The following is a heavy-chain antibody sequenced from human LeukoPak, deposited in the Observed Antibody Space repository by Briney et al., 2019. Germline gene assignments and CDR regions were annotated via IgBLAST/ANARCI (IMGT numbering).Heavy chain of an antibody. D-gene: IGHD3-10*01. CDR3: ARGKKYYYGSGSYNHFDY. CDR1: GGSFSGYY. J-gene: IGHJ4*02. V-gene: IGHV4-34*01. Sequence: SETLSLTCAVYGGSFSGYYWSWIRQPPGKGLEWIGEIYHSGSTNYNPSLKSRVTISVDTSKNQFSLKLSSVTAADTAVYYCARGKKYYYGSGSYNHFDYWGQGTLVTVSS. CDR2: IYHSGST.